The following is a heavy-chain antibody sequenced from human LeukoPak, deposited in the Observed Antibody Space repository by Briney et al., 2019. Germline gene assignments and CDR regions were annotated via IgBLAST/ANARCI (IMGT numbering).Heavy chain of an antibody. J-gene: IGHJ5*01. CDR3: ARGDYSNGYPYQIDS. CDR1: GYSFTDYH. D-gene: IGHD3-3*01. CDR2: INPSRGDT. Sequence: ASVTVSFKASGYSFTDYHINWVRQAPGQGLEWMGWINPSRGDTRYAQKFQDRVTMTRDTPITTAFLDLSSLTSDDTAVYYCARGDYSNGYPYQIDSWGQGTLVTVSS. V-gene: IGHV1-2*02.